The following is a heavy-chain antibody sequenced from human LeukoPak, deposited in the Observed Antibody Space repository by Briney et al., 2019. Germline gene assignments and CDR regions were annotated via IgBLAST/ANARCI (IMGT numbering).Heavy chain of an antibody. D-gene: IGHD3-9*01. CDR3: ARDGWHILTGRAPSRMDV. J-gene: IGHJ6*02. V-gene: IGHV4-39*07. CDR2: IYYSGST. Sequence: PSETLSLTCSVSGGSISSSSYYWGWIRQPPGKGLEWIGSIYYSGSTYYNPSLKSRVTISVDTSKNQFSLKLSSVTAADTAVYYCARDGWHILTGRAPSRMDVWGQGTTVTVSS. CDR1: GGSISSSSYY.